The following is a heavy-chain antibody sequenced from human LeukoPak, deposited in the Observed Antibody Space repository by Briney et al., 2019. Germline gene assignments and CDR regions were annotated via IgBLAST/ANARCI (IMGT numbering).Heavy chain of an antibody. V-gene: IGHV3-30*02. CDR3: ANLILTGFQRVDY. CDR2: IRYDGSDK. J-gene: IGHJ4*02. D-gene: IGHD3-9*01. Sequence: GGSLRLSCAASGFTFSDYGMHWVRQAPGKGLEWVAFIRYDGSDKYYADSVKGRFTISRDNSKNTLYLQMNSLRAEDTAVYYCANLILTGFQRVDYWGQGTLVTVSS. CDR1: GFTFSDYG.